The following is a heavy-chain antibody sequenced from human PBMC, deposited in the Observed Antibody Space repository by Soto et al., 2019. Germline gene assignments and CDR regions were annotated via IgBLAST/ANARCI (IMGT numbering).Heavy chain of an antibody. CDR3: ARDEMIVAGYFDY. D-gene: IGHD3-22*01. CDR1: GFTFSSHW. Sequence: GGSLRLPCAASGFTFSSHWMLWVRQAPGKGLVWVSCISSDGSASDCADSEKRRCTSPRDNAKNTLYLQMNSLRAEDTAVYYCARDEMIVAGYFDYWGQGTLVTVSA. V-gene: IGHV3-74*01. J-gene: IGHJ4*02. CDR2: ISSDGSAS.